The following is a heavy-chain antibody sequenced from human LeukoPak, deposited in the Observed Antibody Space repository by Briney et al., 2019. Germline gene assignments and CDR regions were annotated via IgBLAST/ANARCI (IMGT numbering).Heavy chain of an antibody. CDR1: GFTFSSYS. CDR3: ARELLGRRAWDY. J-gene: IGHJ4*02. Sequence: GGSLRLSCAASGFTFSSYSMNWVRQAPGKGLEWVSSISSSSSYIYYADSVKGRFTISRDNAMNSLYLQMNSLRAEDTAVYYCARELLGRRAWDYWGQGTLVTVSS. V-gene: IGHV3-21*01. D-gene: IGHD1-26*01. CDR2: ISSSSSYI.